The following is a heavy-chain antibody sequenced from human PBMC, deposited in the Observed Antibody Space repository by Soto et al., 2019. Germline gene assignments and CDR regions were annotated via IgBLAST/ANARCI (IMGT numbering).Heavy chain of an antibody. CDR2: IWYDGSKE. Sequence: QEQLAESGGGVVQPGTSLRLSCTASGFTFSSFGMNWVRQPPGKGLEWVALIWYDGSKEYYADSVKSRFTISRDDSKNTVYLPMDRVRGEDTAVYYCTREGSFGSGSNEAWFAPWGQGTLVTVSS. D-gene: IGHD6-25*01. V-gene: IGHV3-33*08. CDR3: TREGSFGSGSNEAWFAP. CDR1: GFTFSSFG. J-gene: IGHJ5*02.